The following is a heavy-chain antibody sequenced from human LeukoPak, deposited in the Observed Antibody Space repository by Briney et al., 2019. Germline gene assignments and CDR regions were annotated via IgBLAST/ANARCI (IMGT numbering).Heavy chain of an antibody. CDR3: ARGQVGAGSD. D-gene: IGHD1-26*01. Sequence: PGGSLRLSCAASGFTFSNYAMSWVRQAPGKGLEWVSAISGTGGSTYYADSVKGRFTISRDNAKNSLYLQMNSLRAEDTAVYYCARGQVGAGSDWGQGTLVTVSS. J-gene: IGHJ4*02. V-gene: IGHV3-23*01. CDR2: ISGTGGST. CDR1: GFTFSNYA.